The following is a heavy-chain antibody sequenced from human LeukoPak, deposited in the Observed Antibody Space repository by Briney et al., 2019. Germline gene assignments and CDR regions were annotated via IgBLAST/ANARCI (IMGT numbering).Heavy chain of an antibody. D-gene: IGHD5-18*01. Sequence: GGSLRLCCAASGFTFSDYYMSWVRQAPGKGLEWVSYISSSGSTMYYADSVKGRFTVSRDNAKNSLYLQMNSLRAEDTAVYFCARSSTAIDYWGQGTLVTVSS. CDR1: GFTFSDYY. CDR3: ARSSTAIDY. CDR2: ISSSGSTM. J-gene: IGHJ4*02. V-gene: IGHV3-11*04.